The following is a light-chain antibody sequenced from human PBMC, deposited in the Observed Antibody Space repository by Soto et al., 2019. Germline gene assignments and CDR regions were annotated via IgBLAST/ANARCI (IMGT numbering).Light chain of an antibody. CDR2: GAS. Sequence: MTQSPPTLSAFVGDRVTITCRASQSISSTYLAWYQQKPGQAPRLLIFGASNRATGIPARFSGSGSGTDFTLTISSLEPEDFAVYYCQQYNNWPTWTFGQGTKVDIK. J-gene: IGKJ1*01. CDR1: QSISSTY. CDR3: QQYNNWPTWT. V-gene: IGKV3D-15*01.